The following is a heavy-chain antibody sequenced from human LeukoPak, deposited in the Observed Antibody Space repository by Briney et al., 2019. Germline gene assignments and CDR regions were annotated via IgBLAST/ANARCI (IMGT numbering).Heavy chain of an antibody. CDR1: GFTFSSYA. D-gene: IGHD6-19*01. J-gene: IGHJ3*02. V-gene: IGHV3-9*01. CDR3: AKGQQWLPPDAFDI. CDR2: ISWNSGSI. Sequence: PGGSLRLSCAASGFTFSSYAMHWVRQAPGKGLEWVSGISWNSGSIGYADSVKGRFTISRDNAKNSLYLQMNSLRAEDTALYYCAKGQQWLPPDAFDIWGQGTMVTVSS.